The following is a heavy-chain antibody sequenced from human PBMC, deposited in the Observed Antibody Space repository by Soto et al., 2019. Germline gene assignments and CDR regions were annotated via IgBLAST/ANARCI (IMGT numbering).Heavy chain of an antibody. CDR3: ARDQRLDSYSSPLYLYFDS. D-gene: IGHD6-19*01. CDR2: IYTSGTT. J-gene: IGHJ4*02. V-gene: IGHV4-4*07. CDR1: GGSMSSNY. Sequence: SETLSLTCTVSGGSMSSNYWSWIRQSAGKGLEWIGRIYTSGTTNYNPSIKSRVTMSVDTSKNRFSLKLTSVTAADTAAYYCARDQRLDSYSSPLYLYFDSWGQGSLVTVSS.